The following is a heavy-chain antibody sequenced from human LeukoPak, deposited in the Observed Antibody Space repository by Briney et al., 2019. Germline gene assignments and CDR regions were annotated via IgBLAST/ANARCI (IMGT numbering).Heavy chain of an antibody. D-gene: IGHD5-24*01. CDR3: TRAGDGYLGALDY. V-gene: IGHV3-49*04. J-gene: IGHJ4*02. CDR1: GFTFGDYD. Sequence: GGSLRLSCTSSGFTFGDYDMSWVRQAPGKGLEWVGVSRRKVHGGTTEYAASVKGRFTISRDASKSIAYLQMNSLKTEDTAVYYCTRAGDGYLGALDYWGQGTLVTVSS. CDR2: SRRKVHGGTT.